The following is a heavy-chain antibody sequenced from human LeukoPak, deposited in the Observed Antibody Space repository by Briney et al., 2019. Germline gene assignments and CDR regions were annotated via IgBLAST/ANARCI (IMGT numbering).Heavy chain of an antibody. D-gene: IGHD6-13*01. CDR3: ARDSRREYSSSWPVGY. Sequence: GGSLRLSCVASGFTFSSYSMNWVRQAPGKGLEWVSSISSSSSYIYYADSVKGRFTISRDNAKNSLYLQMNSLRAEDTAVYYCARDSRREYSSSWPVGYWGQGTLVTVSS. CDR2: ISSSSSYI. J-gene: IGHJ4*02. CDR1: GFTFSSYS. V-gene: IGHV3-21*01.